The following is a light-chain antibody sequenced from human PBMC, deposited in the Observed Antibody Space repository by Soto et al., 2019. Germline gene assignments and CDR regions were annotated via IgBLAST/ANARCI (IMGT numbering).Light chain of an antibody. CDR1: SSDIGAYNY. Sequence: QSALTQPASVSGSPGQSITISCTGTSSDIGAYNYVSWYQQHPGKAPKLLIYGLTNRPSGVSNRFSGSKSGNTASLTISGLQAEDYADYYCSSYPTSLTLVFGGGTKLTVL. V-gene: IGLV2-14*01. CDR2: GLT. J-gene: IGLJ3*02. CDR3: SSYPTSLTLV.